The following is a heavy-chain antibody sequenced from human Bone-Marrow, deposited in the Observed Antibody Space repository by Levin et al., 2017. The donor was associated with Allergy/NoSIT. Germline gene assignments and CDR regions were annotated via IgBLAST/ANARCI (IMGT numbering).Heavy chain of an antibody. J-gene: IGHJ6*02. CDR3: ARNYYYDSTGYYYRYYYYGLDV. CDR2: INHSGGT. Sequence: SETLSLTCAVYGGSLSGHYWSWIRQPPGKGLEWIGEINHSGGTNYNPSLKSRVTISVDTSKEQFSLRLSSVTAADTAVYYCARNYYYDSTGYYYRYYYYGLDVWGQGTTVTVSS. D-gene: IGHD3-22*01. V-gene: IGHV4-34*01. CDR1: GGSLSGHY.